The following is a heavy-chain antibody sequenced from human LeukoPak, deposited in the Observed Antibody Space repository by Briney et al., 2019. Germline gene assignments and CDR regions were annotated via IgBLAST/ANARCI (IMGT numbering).Heavy chain of an antibody. J-gene: IGHJ5*02. CDR2: ISGFNAYT. V-gene: IGHV1-18*01. D-gene: IGHD3-10*01. CDR3: ARDHWSHYYGSGGENYFDP. CDR1: GYSFTMYG. Sequence: ASVKVSCKASGYSFTMYGIIWVRQAPGQGLEWMGWISGFNAYTNYAQKLQGRVTMTTDTSTSTAYMEVRGLRSDDTAVYYCARDHWSHYYGSGGENYFDPWGQGTLVTVSS.